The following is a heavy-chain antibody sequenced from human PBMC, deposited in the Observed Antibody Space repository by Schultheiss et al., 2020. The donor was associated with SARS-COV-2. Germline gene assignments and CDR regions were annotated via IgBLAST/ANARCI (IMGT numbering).Heavy chain of an antibody. CDR3: ARAPVLRFLETGMDV. Sequence: GGSLRLSCAASGFTVSSYGMHWVRQAPGKGLEWVANIKQDGSEKYYVDSVKGRFTISRDNAKNSLYLQMNSLRAEDTAVYYCARAPVLRFLETGMDVWGQGTTVTVSS. D-gene: IGHD3-3*01. J-gene: IGHJ6*02. CDR1: GFTVSSYG. V-gene: IGHV3-7*03. CDR2: IKQDGSEK.